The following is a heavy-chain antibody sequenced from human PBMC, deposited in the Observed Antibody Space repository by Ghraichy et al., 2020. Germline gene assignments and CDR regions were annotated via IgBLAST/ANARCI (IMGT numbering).Heavy chain of an antibody. D-gene: IGHD3-22*01. CDR2: ISASGEST. Sequence: GESLNISCAASGFTFSSYAMSWVHQAPGKGLEWVSAISASGESTFYADSVKGRFTISRDNSKNTLYLQMNSLRAEDTAVYYCAKNMIIVVITRGAFDIWGQGTMVTVS. CDR3: AKNMIIVVITRGAFDI. J-gene: IGHJ3*02. CDR1: GFTFSSYA. V-gene: IGHV3-23*01.